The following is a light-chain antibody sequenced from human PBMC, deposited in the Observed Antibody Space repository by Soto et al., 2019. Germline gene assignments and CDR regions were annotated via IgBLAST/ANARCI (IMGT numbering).Light chain of an antibody. CDR1: SSDVGGYNY. V-gene: IGLV2-8*01. Sequence: QAVVTQPPSASGSPGQSVTISCTGTSSDVGGYNYVSWYQQYPGRAPKLMIYEVTKRPSGVPDRFSGSKSGNTASLTVSGLQAADEADYYCSSYAASNNFYFVFGGGTQLTVL. CDR3: SSYAASNNFYFV. CDR2: EVT. J-gene: IGLJ3*02.